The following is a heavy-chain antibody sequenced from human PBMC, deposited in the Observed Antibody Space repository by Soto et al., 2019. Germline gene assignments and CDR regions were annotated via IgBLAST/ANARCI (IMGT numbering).Heavy chain of an antibody. J-gene: IGHJ4*01. Sequence: GGSLRLSCAASGFTFSSYGMHWVRQAPGKGLEWVAVIWYDGSNKYYADSVKGRFTISRDNSKNTLYLQMNSLRAEDTAVYYCAIDLAAYYYDSNGFYYRGQRTLVTVSS. V-gene: IGHV3-33*01. CDR3: AIDLAAYYYDSNGFYY. CDR2: IWYDGSNK. CDR1: GFTFSSYG. D-gene: IGHD3-22*01.